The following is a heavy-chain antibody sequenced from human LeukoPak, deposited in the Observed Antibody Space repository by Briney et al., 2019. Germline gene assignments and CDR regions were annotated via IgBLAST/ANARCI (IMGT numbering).Heavy chain of an antibody. CDR1: GGTFSSYA. CDR3: ARDPLSIWANWFDP. V-gene: IGHV1-69*05. Sequence: ASVKVSFKASGGTFSSYAISWVRQAPGQGLEWMGRIIPIFGTANYAQKFQGRVTITTDESTSTAYMELSSLRSEDTAVYYWARDPLSIWANWFDPWGQGTLVTVSS. CDR2: IIPIFGTA. D-gene: IGHD3-9*01. J-gene: IGHJ5*02.